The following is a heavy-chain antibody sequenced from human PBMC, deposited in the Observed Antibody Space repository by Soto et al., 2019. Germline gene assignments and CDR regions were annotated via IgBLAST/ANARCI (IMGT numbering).Heavy chain of an antibody. CDR2: IIPIFGTA. D-gene: IGHD5-12*01. Sequence: QVQLVQSGAEVKKPGSSVKVSCKAAGGTFSSYAISWVRQAPGQGLEWMGGIIPIFGTAKYAQKFQGRVTITADESTSTAYMELSSLRSEDTAVYYCASLLRGYSGTGDYWGQGTLVTVSS. CDR1: GGTFSSYA. J-gene: IGHJ4*02. V-gene: IGHV1-69*12. CDR3: ASLLRGYSGTGDY.